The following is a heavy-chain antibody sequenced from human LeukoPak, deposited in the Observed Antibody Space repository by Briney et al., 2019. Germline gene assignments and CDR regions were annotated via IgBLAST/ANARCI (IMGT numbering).Heavy chain of an antibody. CDR2: INAGNGNT. V-gene: IGHV1-3*01. Sequence: ASVTVSCKASGYTFTTYAMHWVRQAPGQRLEWMGWINAGNGNTKYSQQFQGRVTITRDTSATTAYMELSSLRSEDTAVYYCARANLDSWFDPWGQGTLVTVSS. CDR3: ARANLDSWFDP. D-gene: IGHD1-1*01. CDR1: GYTFTTYA. J-gene: IGHJ5*02.